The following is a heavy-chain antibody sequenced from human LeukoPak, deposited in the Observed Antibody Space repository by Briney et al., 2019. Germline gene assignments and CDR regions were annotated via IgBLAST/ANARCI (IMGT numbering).Heavy chain of an antibody. V-gene: IGHV4-4*09. Sequence: SETLSLTCAVSVASISNYYWSWIRQAPGKGLEWIVYLSTRWPSNYLPSLQSRLSISLDTSINRFSLNLNFVTAADTAVYFCASPRTSYRYTFDYWGPGALVTVSS. CDR3: ASPRTSYRYTFDY. CDR1: VASISNYY. D-gene: IGHD5-18*01. CDR2: LSTRWPS. J-gene: IGHJ4*02.